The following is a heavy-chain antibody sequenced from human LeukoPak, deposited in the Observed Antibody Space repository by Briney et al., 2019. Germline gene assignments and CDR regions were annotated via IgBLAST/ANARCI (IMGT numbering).Heavy chain of an antibody. CDR2: IYPGDSDT. J-gene: IGHJ4*02. CDR3: ARRPGYCSSTSCYKGGFDY. CDR1: GYRFTSYW. D-gene: IGHD2-2*02. Sequence: GESLKISCQGSGYRFTSYWIGWVRQMPGKGLEWMGIIYPGDSDTRYSPSFQGQVTISADKSISTAYLQWSSLKASDTAMYYCARRPGYCSSTSCYKGGFDYWGQGTLVTVSS. V-gene: IGHV5-51*01.